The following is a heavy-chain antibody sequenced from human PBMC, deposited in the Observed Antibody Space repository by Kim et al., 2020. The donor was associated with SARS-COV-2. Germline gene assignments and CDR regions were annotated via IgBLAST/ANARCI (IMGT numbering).Heavy chain of an antibody. J-gene: IGHJ4*02. Sequence: SVKVSCKASGGTFSSYTISWVRQAPGQGLEWMGGIIPIFGTTNYAQKFQDRATITADESTSTAYMELSSLRSEDTAVYYCARVDRIAPRHFDYWGQGTLVTVSS. CDR3: ARVDRIAPRHFDY. CDR1: GGTFSSYT. CDR2: IIPIFGTT. V-gene: IGHV1-69*13. D-gene: IGHD6-6*01.